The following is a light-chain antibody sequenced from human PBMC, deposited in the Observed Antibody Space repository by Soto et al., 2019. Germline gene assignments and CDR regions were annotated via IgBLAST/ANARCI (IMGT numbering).Light chain of an antibody. J-gene: IGLJ1*01. V-gene: IGLV2-11*01. CDR3: CSYAGSLYV. Sequence: QSALTQPRSVSGSPGQSVTISCTGTSSDVGGYNYVSWYQQHPGKAPKLMIYDVNKRPSGVPDRFSGYKSGNTASLTISGLQTEDEADYYCCSYAGSLYVFGTGTKLTVL. CDR2: DVN. CDR1: SSDVGGYNY.